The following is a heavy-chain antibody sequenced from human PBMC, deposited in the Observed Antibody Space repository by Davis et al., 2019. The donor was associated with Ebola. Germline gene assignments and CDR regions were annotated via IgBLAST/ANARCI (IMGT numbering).Heavy chain of an antibody. J-gene: IGHJ6*02. CDR2: INPSGGST. CDR1: GYTFTSYY. V-gene: IGHV1-46*01. Sequence: AASVKVSCKASGYTFTSYYMHWVRQAPGQGLEWMGIINPSGGSTSYAQKLQGRVTMTTDTSTSTAYMELRSLRSDDTAVYYCARGYCSGGSCYRGGYYYYYYGMDVWGQGTTVTVSS. D-gene: IGHD2-15*01. CDR3: ARGYCSGGSCYRGGYYYYYYGMDV.